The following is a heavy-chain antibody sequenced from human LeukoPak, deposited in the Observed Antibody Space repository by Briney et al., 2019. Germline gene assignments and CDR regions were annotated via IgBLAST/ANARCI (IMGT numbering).Heavy chain of an antibody. D-gene: IGHD3-9*01. CDR2: ISSSGSTI. V-gene: IGHV3-48*03. CDR1: GFTFSSYE. CDR3: ARVLLGMSAFDL. Sequence: GGSLRLSCAASGFTFSSYEMNWVRQAPGKGLEWVSYISSSGSTIYYADSVKGRFTISRDNAKNSLYLQMNSLRAEDTAVYSCARVLLGMSAFDLWGQGTMVSVSS. J-gene: IGHJ3*01.